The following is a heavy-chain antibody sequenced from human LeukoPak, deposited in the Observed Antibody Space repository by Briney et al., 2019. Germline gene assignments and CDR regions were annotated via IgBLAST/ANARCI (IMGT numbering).Heavy chain of an antibody. CDR3: AKHSHRHCSSTSCSPFPY. J-gene: IGHJ4*02. CDR2: ISWNSGSI. CDR1: GVTFDDYA. D-gene: IGHD2-2*01. V-gene: IGHV3-9*01. Sequence: PGGSLRLSCAASGVTFDDYAMHWVRQAPGKGREWVSGISWNSGSIGYADSVTGRLTISRDNAKHSLYLHMNSLRAEDPALYYCAKHSHRHCSSTSCSPFPYWGQGTLLTVSS.